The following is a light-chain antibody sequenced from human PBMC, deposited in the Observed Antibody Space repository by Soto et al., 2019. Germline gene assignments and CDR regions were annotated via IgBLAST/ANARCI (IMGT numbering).Light chain of an antibody. CDR1: SSDVGIYNY. V-gene: IGLV2-14*01. J-gene: IGLJ3*02. CDR3: TSFTVDSTWV. CDR2: EVS. Sequence: QSALTQPASVSGSPGQSITISCTGTSSDVGIYNYVSWYQHHPGKAPKLLIYEVSSRPSGVSNRFSGSKSVDTASLTISGLQAEDESDYYCTSFTVDSTWVFGGGTKLTVL.